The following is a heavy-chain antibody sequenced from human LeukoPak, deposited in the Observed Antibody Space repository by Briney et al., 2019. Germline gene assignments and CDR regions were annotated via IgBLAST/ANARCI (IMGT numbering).Heavy chain of an antibody. D-gene: IGHD2-2*01. J-gene: IGHJ4*02. CDR3: AKDERIVVVPAAPFDY. Sequence: GGSLRLSCAASGFTFSSYGMHWVRQAPGKVLERVAFIRYDGSNKYYADSVKGRFTISRDNSKNTLYLQMNSLRAEDTAVYYCAKDERIVVVPAAPFDYWGQGTLVTVSS. CDR2: IRYDGSNK. V-gene: IGHV3-30*02. CDR1: GFTFSSYG.